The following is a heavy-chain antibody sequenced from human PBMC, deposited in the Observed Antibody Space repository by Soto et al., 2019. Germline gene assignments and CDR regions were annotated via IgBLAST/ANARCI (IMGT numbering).Heavy chain of an antibody. Sequence: TSETLSLTCTVSGGSISSGGYYWSWIRQHPGKGLEWIGYIYYSGSTYYNPSLKSRVTISVDTSKNQFSLKLSSVTAADTAVYYCARVRYSGYEEWNYGMDVWGQGTTGTVSS. CDR1: GGSISSGGYY. V-gene: IGHV4-31*03. J-gene: IGHJ6*02. CDR2: IYYSGST. CDR3: ARVRYSGYEEWNYGMDV. D-gene: IGHD5-12*01.